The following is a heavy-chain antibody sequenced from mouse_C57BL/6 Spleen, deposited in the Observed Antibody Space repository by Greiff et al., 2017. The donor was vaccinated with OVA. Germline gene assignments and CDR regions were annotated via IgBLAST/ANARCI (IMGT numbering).Heavy chain of an antibody. CDR3: ATYDQTWFAY. CDR2: INPNNGGT. V-gene: IGHV1-26*01. J-gene: IGHJ3*01. Sequence: VQLQQSGPELVKPGASVKISCKASGYTFTDYYMNWVKQSHGKSLEWIGDINPNNGGTSYNQKFKGKATLTVDKSSSTAYMELRSLTSEDSAVYYCATYDQTWFAYWGQGTLVTVSA. D-gene: IGHD2-3*01. CDR1: GYTFTDYY.